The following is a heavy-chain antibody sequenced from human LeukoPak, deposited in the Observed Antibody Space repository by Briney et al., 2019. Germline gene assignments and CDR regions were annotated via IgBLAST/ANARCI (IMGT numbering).Heavy chain of an antibody. J-gene: IGHJ3*02. CDR3: ARDGPLSDSSGYHPDAFDI. D-gene: IGHD3-22*01. CDR1: GGSISSYY. V-gene: IGHV4-59*01. Sequence: SETLSLTCTVSGGSISSYYWSWIRQPPGKGLEYIGYIYYSGSTNYNPSLKSRVTISVDTSKNQFSLKLSSVTAADTAVYYCARDGPLSDSSGYHPDAFDIWGQGTMVTVSS. CDR2: IYYSGST.